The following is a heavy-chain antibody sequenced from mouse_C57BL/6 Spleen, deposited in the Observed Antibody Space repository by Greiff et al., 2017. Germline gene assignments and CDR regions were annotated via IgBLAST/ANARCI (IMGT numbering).Heavy chain of an antibody. CDR1: GYTFTSYW. V-gene: IGHV1-69*01. CDR2: IDPSDSYT. J-gene: IGHJ4*01. Sequence: QVQLQQPGAELVMPGASVKLSCKASGYTFTSYWMHWVKQRPGQGLEWIGEIDPSDSYTNYNQKFKGKSTLTVDKSSSTAYMQLSSLTSEDSAVDYCARGYYGSRDDAMDYWGQGTSVTVSS. D-gene: IGHD1-1*01. CDR3: ARGYYGSRDDAMDY.